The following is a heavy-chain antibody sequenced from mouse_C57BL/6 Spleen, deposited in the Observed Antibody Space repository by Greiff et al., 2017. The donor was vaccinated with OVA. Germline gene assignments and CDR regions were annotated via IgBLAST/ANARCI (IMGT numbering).Heavy chain of an antibody. J-gene: IGHJ3*01. V-gene: IGHV1-20*01. D-gene: IGHD2-4*01. CDR1: GYSFTGYF. CDR2: INPYNGDT. Sequence: VQLQQSGPELVKPGDSVKISCKASGYSFTGYFMNWVMQSHGKSLEWIGRINPYNGDTFYNQKFKGKATLTVDKSSSTAHMELRSLTSEDSAVYYCARTFYYDYDDVFAYWGQGTLVTVSA. CDR3: ARTFYYDYDDVFAY.